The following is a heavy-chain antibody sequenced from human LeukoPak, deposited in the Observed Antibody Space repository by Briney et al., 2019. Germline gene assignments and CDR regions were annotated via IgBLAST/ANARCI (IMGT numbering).Heavy chain of an antibody. V-gene: IGHV3-7*01. CDR3: AKDGPQYPRPYTAREGWFDP. CDR2: IKQDGSEK. CDR1: GFTFSSYW. Sequence: PGGSLRLSCAASGFTFSSYWMSWVRQAPGKGLEWVANIKQDGSEKYYVDSVKGRFTISRDNAKNSLYLQMNSLRAEDTAVYYCAKDGPQYPRPYTAREGWFDPWGQGTLVTVSS. D-gene: IGHD5-18*01. J-gene: IGHJ5*02.